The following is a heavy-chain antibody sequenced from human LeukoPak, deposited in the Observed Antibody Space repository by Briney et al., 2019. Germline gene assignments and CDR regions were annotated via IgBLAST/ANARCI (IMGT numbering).Heavy chain of an antibody. CDR2: INPNSGGT. V-gene: IGHV1-2*02. J-gene: IGHJ4*02. Sequence: ASVKVSCKASGYTFTGYYMHWVRQAPGQGLEWMGWINPNSGGTNYAQKFQGRVTMTRDTSISTAYMELSRLRSDDTAVYYCARGVPMTTVTKGLDYWGQGTLVTVSS. D-gene: IGHD4-11*01. CDR3: ARGVPMTTVTKGLDY. CDR1: GYTFTGYY.